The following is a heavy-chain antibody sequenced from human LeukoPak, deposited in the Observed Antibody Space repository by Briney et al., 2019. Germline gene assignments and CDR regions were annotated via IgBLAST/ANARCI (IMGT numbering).Heavy chain of an antibody. CDR2: INPNSGGT. J-gene: IGHJ4*02. CDR1: GYTFTGYY. D-gene: IGHD3-9*01. V-gene: IGHV1-2*02. Sequence: GASVKVSCKASGYTFTGYYMHWVRQAPGQGLEWMGWINPNSGGTNYAQKFQGRVTMTRDTSISTAYMELSRLRSDDTAVYYCARGPGDILTGYYKQKYFDYWGQGTLVTVSS. CDR3: ARGPGDILTGYYKQKYFDY.